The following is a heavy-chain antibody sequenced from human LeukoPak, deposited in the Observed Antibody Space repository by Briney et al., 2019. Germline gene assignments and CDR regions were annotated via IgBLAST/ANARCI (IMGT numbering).Heavy chain of an antibody. D-gene: IGHD6-19*01. Sequence: AASVKVSCKASGGTFSSYAISWVRQAPGQGLEWMGGIIPIFGTANSAQKFQGRVTITTDESTSTAYMELSSLRSEDTAVYYCARGLDSSGCFDYWGQGTLVTVSS. J-gene: IGHJ4*02. V-gene: IGHV1-69*05. CDR1: GGTFSSYA. CDR2: IIPIFGTA. CDR3: ARGLDSSGCFDY.